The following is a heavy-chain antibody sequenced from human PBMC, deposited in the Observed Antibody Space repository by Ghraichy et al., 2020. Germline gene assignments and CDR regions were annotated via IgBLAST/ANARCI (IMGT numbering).Heavy chain of an antibody. V-gene: IGHV3-30*18. Sequence: GGSLRLSCAASGVTFSSYCMHWVRQAPGKGLEWVTYLSFDGSHEYYADSVKGRFTISRDNSKNMVYLQMNSLRDEDTAVYYCAKDLIAVDSGHYYGMDVWGQGTTVTVSS. CDR1: GVTFSSYC. CDR3: AKDLIAVDSGHYYGMDV. D-gene: IGHD6-19*01. CDR2: LSFDGSHE. J-gene: IGHJ6*02.